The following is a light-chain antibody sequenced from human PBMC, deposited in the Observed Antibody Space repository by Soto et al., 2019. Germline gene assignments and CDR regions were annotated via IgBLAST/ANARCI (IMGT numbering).Light chain of an antibody. V-gene: IGKV1-5*03. J-gene: IGKJ1*01. CDR3: QPCHSYPWT. CDR1: QSISSW. Sequence: DIQMTQSPSTLSASVGDRVTITCRASQSISSWLAWYQQKPGKAPKLLIYKASSLESGVPSRFSGSGSGTEFTLTISSLQPDDFAAYYCQPCHSYPWTFGQGTKVEIK. CDR2: KAS.